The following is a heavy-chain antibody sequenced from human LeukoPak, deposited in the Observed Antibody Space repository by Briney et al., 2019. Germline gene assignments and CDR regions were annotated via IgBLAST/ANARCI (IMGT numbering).Heavy chain of an antibody. D-gene: IGHD3-22*01. Sequence: GGSLRLSCAASGFTFSSYAMHWVRQVPGKGLEWVAYISYDGNNKYFTDSVKGRFTTSRDNSKNTLYLQMNSLRAEDTAVYYCATVFSSGYEFFDYWGQGTLVTISS. CDR1: GFTFSSYA. CDR3: ATVFSSGYEFFDY. V-gene: IGHV3-30-3*01. CDR2: ISYDGNNK. J-gene: IGHJ4*02.